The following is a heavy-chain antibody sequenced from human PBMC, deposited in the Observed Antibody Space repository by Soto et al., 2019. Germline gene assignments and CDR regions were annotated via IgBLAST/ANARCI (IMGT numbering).Heavy chain of an antibody. CDR1: GYIFTGYH. J-gene: IGHJ6*02. CDR2: INPNSGDT. V-gene: IGHV1-2*02. CDR3: ARDARGTRGFDEMDI. D-gene: IGHD3-9*01. Sequence: ASVKVSCKASGYIFTGYHIHWVRQAPGRGLEWMGWINPNSGDTEYAQNFQGRVTMTRDTSFNLVYMEMSGLMSDDTAVYYCARDARGTRGFDEMDIWGQGTTVTVYS.